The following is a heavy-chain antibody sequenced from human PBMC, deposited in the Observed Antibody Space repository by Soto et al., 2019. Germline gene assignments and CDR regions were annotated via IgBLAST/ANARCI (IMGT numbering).Heavy chain of an antibody. CDR2: INAGNGNT. Sequence: ASVKVSCKASGYTFTIYAMHWVLQAPGQRLEWMGWINAGNGNTKYSQKFQGRVTITRDTSASTAYMELSSLRSEDTAVYYCARNRQQLAPPLYYYYYGMDVWGQGTTVTVSS. CDR1: GYTFTIYA. V-gene: IGHV1-3*01. D-gene: IGHD6-13*01. CDR3: ARNRQQLAPPLYYYYYGMDV. J-gene: IGHJ6*02.